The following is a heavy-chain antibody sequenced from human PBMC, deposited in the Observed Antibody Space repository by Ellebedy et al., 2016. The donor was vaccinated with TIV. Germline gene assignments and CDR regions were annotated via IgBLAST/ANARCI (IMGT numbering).Heavy chain of an antibody. Sequence: PGGSLRLSCAASGFTFSAYAIHWVRQAPGEGLEWVAAISFDGSNKYYADSVKGRFAISRDNSKNTVFLQMNSLRAEDTAVYYCTREEPHSFDSSGYRNAFDYWGQGTLVTVSS. D-gene: IGHD3-22*01. CDR3: TREEPHSFDSSGYRNAFDY. V-gene: IGHV3-30*09. J-gene: IGHJ4*02. CDR1: GFTFSAYA. CDR2: ISFDGSNK.